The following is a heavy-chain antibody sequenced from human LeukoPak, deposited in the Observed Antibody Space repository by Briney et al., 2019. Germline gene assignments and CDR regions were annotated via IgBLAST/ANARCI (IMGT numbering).Heavy chain of an antibody. CDR1: GNSLTELS. V-gene: IGHV1-24*01. CDR3: AIESVAEPLIIV. D-gene: IGHD3-10*01. Sequence: ASVKVSCKVSGNSLTELSMHWVRQPPGKGFKWMGGSDPEHNETVYSPKFQGRVTMTEDTSTGTAYLELSSLRFEDTAVYYCAIESVAEPLIIVWGQGTLVTVSS. J-gene: IGHJ4*02. CDR2: SDPEHNET.